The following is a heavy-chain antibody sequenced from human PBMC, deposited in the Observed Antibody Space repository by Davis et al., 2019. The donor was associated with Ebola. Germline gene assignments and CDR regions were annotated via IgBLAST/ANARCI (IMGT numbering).Heavy chain of an antibody. D-gene: IGHD2-15*01. J-gene: IGHJ4*02. Sequence: AASVKVSCKASGYTFKNYAISWVRQAPGQGLEWMGWISAYNGNTNYAQKLQGRVTMTTDTSTSTAYMELRSLRSDDTAVYYCARDRDVLLRQTDYWGQGTLVTVSS. CDR2: ISAYNGNT. V-gene: IGHV1-18*01. CDR3: ARDRDVLLRQTDY. CDR1: GYTFKNYA.